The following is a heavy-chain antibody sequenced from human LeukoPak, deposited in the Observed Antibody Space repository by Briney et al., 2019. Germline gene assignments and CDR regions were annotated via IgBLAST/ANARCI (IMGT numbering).Heavy chain of an antibody. CDR2: IYYSGST. J-gene: IGHJ4*02. D-gene: IGHD5-24*01. V-gene: IGHV4-59*01. CDR1: GGSISGYY. CDR3: AGAVEFCRWLQLGPPYYY. Sequence: PSETLSLTCTVSGGSISGYYWSWIRQPPGKGLEWIGYIYYSGSTNYNPSLKRRVTIPVDTSNNQFSLKLSSATAAATAVYCCAGAVEFCRWLQLGPPYYYWGQGTLVTVSS.